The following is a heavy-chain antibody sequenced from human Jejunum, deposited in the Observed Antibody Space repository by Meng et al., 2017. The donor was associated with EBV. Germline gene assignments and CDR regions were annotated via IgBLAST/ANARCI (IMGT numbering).Heavy chain of an antibody. V-gene: IGHV3-74*01. J-gene: IGHJ4*02. CDR2: INGDGSRT. CDR1: EFTLSGFW. CDR3: AKDRNYYIDY. Sequence: QLVASGGGLTQPGGSLRLSCAASEFTLSGFWMYWVRQVPGKGLVWISRINGDGSRTAYADSVKDRFTISRDNAKNTLYLQMNSLRAEDTAVYYCAKDRNYYIDYWGQGTLVTVSS.